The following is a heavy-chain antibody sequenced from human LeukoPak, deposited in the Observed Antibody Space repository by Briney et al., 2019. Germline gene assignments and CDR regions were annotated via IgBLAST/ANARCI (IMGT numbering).Heavy chain of an antibody. CDR1: GFTFSDYY. V-gene: IGHV3-23*01. J-gene: IGHJ5*02. Sequence: GGSLRLSCAASGFTFSDYYMSWIRQAPGKGLEWVSRISGSGGEIHYADSVKGRFTISRDNSKNTVYLQMNSLRDEDTAVFYCAKGGPFSTSSQKYFDPWGQGSLVIVS. CDR3: AKGGPFSTSSQKYFDP. D-gene: IGHD6-6*01. CDR2: ISGSGGEI.